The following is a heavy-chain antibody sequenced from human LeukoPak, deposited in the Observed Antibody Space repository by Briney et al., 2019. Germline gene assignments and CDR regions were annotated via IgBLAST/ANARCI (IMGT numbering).Heavy chain of an antibody. CDR3: ARIIVGATFDY. CDR2: VDYTGST. J-gene: IGHJ4*02. D-gene: IGHD1-26*01. V-gene: IGHV4-59*08. Sequence: SETLSLTCTVSGGSISNYYWSWIRQPPGKGLEWIGFVDYTGSTNYSPSLKSRVTISVDTSKNQFSLKLSSVTAADTAVYYCARIIVGATFDYWGQGTLVTVSS. CDR1: GGSISNYY.